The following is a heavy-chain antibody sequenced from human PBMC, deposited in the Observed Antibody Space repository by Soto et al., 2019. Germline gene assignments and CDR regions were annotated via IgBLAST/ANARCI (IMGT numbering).Heavy chain of an antibody. Sequence: QVQLVQSGAEVKKPGSSVKVSCKASGGTFSSYTISWVRQAPGQGLEWMGRIIPILGIANYAQKFQGRVTITAHKATRTAYRERSSLRSEATAVYYCARGQVDCSGGSCLTYTARNNWFDPWGQGTLVTVSS. J-gene: IGHJ5*02. D-gene: IGHD2-15*01. CDR1: GGTFSSYT. V-gene: IGHV1-69*02. CDR3: ARGQVDCSGGSCLTYTARNNWFDP. CDR2: IIPILGIA.